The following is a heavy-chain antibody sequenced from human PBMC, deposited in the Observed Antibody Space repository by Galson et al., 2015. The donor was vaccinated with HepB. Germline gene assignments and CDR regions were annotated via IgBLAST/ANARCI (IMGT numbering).Heavy chain of an antibody. J-gene: IGHJ4*02. Sequence: ETLSLTCTVSGGSISSSSYYWGWIRQPPGKGLEWIGTISYGGTTYFNPSLKSRVTISVDTSKIQFSLKLSSVTATDTAVYYCAAILATVDYWGQGTLVTVSS. CDR1: GGSISSSSYY. CDR3: AAILATVDY. D-gene: IGHD5-12*01. CDR2: ISYGGTT. V-gene: IGHV4-39*01.